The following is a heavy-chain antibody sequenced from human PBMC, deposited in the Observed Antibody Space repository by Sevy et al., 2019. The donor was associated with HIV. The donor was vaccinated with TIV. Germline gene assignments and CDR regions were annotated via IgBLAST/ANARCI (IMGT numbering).Heavy chain of an antibody. Sequence: GSLRLSCAASGFTFSNAWTSWVRQAPGKGLEWIGYVYYTGGTNYNPSLKNRVTISVDRTKNQFSLKLTSVTAADTAVYYCARQNDFDIWGQGTMVTVSS. CDR3: ARQNDFDI. J-gene: IGHJ3*02. CDR2: VYYTGGT. CDR1: GFTFSNAW. V-gene: IGHV4-59*08.